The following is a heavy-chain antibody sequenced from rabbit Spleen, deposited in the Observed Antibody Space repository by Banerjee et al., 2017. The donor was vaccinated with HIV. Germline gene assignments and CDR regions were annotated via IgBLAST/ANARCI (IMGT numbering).Heavy chain of an antibody. D-gene: IGHD4-1*01. CDR3: ARDLAGVIGWNFNL. V-gene: IGHV1S45*01. CDR2: IGTGSGST. Sequence: QEQVVESGGGLVQPGGSLKLSCKASGFSFSSGYYIFWVHQAPGKGLEWIGCIGTGSGSTYYASWAKGRFTISKASSTTVTLQMTSLTAADTATYFCARDLAGVIGWNFNLWGQGTLVTVS. J-gene: IGHJ4*01. CDR1: GFSFSSGYY.